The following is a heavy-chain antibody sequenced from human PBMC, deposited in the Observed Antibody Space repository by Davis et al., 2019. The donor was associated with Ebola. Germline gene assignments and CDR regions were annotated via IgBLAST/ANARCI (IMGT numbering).Heavy chain of an antibody. D-gene: IGHD5-12*01. J-gene: IGHJ4*02. V-gene: IGHV4-59*08. Sequence: MPSETLSLTCTVSGGSISSYYWSWIRQPPGKGLEWIGYIYYSGSTNYNPSLKSRVTISVDTSKNQFSLKLSSVTAADTAVYYCARHSGYDSTLFDYWGQGTLVTVSS. CDR2: IYYSGST. CDR1: GGSISSYY. CDR3: ARHSGYDSTLFDY.